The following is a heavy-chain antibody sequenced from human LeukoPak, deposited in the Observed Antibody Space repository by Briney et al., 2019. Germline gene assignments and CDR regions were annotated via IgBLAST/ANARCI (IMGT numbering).Heavy chain of an antibody. CDR2: IIPIFGTA. CDR1: GYTFTSYY. Sequence: ASVKVSCKASGYTFTSYYMHWVRQAPGQGLEWMGGIIPIFGTANYAQKFQGRVTITADESTSTAYMELSSLRSEDTAVYYCARANLGLQHYYYYGMDVWGQGTTVTVSS. J-gene: IGHJ6*02. CDR3: ARANLGLQHYYYYGMDV. D-gene: IGHD4-11*01. V-gene: IGHV1-69*13.